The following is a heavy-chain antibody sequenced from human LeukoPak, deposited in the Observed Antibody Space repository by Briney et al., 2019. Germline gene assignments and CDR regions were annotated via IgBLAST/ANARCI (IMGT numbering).Heavy chain of an antibody. CDR2: IYYTGST. CDR1: GGSISSYY. CDR3: ARGGNYGSGTQGWFDP. D-gene: IGHD3-10*01. Sequence: SDTLSLTCTLSGGSISSYYWSWIRPPPGKGREWSGYIYYTGSTNYNPSLKSPVTISVDTSENQFSLKLSSVTAADTAVYYCARGGNYGSGTQGWFDPWGQGTLVTVSS. J-gene: IGHJ5*02. V-gene: IGHV4-59*07.